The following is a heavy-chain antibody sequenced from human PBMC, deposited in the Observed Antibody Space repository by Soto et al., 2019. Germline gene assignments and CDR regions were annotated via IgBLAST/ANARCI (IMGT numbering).Heavy chain of an antibody. J-gene: IGHJ4*02. CDR1: GCPLSRRKW. D-gene: IGHD6-19*01. CDR3: ARVAVAGTRVDY. CDR2: IYHSGST. V-gene: IGHV4-4*02. Sequence: PXXTLSLPCAVFGCPLSRRKWGGWGPQPPGKGLEWIGEIYHSGSTNYNPSLKSRVTISVDKSKNQFSLKLSSVTAADTAVYYCARVAVAGTRVDYWGQGTLVTVSS.